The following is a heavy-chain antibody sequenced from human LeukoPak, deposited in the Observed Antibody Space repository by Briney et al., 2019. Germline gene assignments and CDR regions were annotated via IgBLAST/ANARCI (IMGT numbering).Heavy chain of an antibody. CDR2: IWYDGSNK. Sequence: PGGSLRLSCAASGFTFSSYGMHWVRQAPGKGLEWVAVIWYDGSNKYYADSVKGRFTISRDNSKNTLYLQMNSLRAEDTAVYYCARDSSQLGMMGYYGMDVWGQGTTVTVSS. CDR1: GFTFSSYG. D-gene: IGHD7-27*01. J-gene: IGHJ6*02. V-gene: IGHV3-33*01. CDR3: ARDSSQLGMMGYYGMDV.